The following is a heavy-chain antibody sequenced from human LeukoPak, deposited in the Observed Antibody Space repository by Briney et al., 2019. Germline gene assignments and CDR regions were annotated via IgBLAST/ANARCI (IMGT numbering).Heavy chain of an antibody. Sequence: GESLKISCQVSGYSFINYWIGWVRQMPGKGLESMGIIYPADSDTTYSPSFQGQVTISADKSISTVYLQWSSLKASDTAMYYYARQSRDGSKTRGYYFDYWGQGTLVTVSS. CDR3: ARQSRDGSKTRGYYFDY. V-gene: IGHV5-51*01. CDR2: IYPADSDT. J-gene: IGHJ4*02. D-gene: IGHD3-10*01. CDR1: GYSFINYW.